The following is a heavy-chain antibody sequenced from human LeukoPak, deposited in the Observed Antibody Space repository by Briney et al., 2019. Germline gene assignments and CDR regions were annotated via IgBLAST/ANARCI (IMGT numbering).Heavy chain of an antibody. V-gene: IGHV3-48*03. CDR2: ISSSGSTI. CDR1: GFTFSSYE. CDR3: ARDAGYNIDY. Sequence: GGSLRLSCAASGFTFSSYEMNWGRQAPGKGLEWVSYISSSGSTIYYADSVKGRFTISRDNAKNSLYLQMNSLRAEDTAVYYCARDAGYNIDYWGQGTLVTVSS. D-gene: IGHD5-24*01. J-gene: IGHJ4*02.